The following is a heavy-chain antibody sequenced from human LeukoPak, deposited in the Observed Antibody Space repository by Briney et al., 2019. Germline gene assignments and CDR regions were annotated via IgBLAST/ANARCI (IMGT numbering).Heavy chain of an antibody. CDR2: INPNSGGT. CDR3: ARGLGARPSWRTYCGGDCKRAFFVLANKYAFDI. J-gene: IGHJ3*02. V-gene: IGHV1-2*02. D-gene: IGHD2-21*02. CDR1: GYTFTGYY. Sequence: GASVKVSCKASGYTFTGYYMHWVRQAPGQGLEWMGWINPNSGGTNYAQKFQGRVTMTRDTSISTAYMELSRLRSDGTAVYYCARGLGARPSWRTYCGGDCKRAFFVLANKYAFDIWGQGTMVTVSS.